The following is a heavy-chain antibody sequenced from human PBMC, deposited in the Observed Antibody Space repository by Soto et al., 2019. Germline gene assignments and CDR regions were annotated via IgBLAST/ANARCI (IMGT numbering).Heavy chain of an antibody. CDR2: ISGSGGST. CDR1: GFTFSSYV. V-gene: IGHV3-23*01. Sequence: EVQLLESGGGLVQPGGSLRLSCAASGFTFSSYVMSWVRQAPGKGLEWVSGISGSGGSTYYADSVKGRFTISRDNSNNTMYLQMNSLRAEDTAVYYCAKVPYDFWSGYYPPLYFDYWGQGTLVTVSS. J-gene: IGHJ4*02. CDR3: AKVPYDFWSGYYPPLYFDY. D-gene: IGHD3-3*01.